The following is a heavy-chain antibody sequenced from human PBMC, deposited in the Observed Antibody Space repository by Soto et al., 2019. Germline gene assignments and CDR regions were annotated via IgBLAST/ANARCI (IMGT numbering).Heavy chain of an antibody. D-gene: IGHD3-3*02. Sequence: QLQLPESGPGLVKPSETLSLTCTVSGGSISSRSYYWGWIRQPPGKGLEWIGSIYYSGSTYYNPSLKSRVTISVDTSKNQFSLKLSSVTAADTAVYYCASPKIAFYNWFDPWGQGTLVTVSS. CDR3: ASPKIAFYNWFDP. V-gene: IGHV4-39*01. CDR1: GGSISSRSYY. CDR2: IYYSGST. J-gene: IGHJ5*02.